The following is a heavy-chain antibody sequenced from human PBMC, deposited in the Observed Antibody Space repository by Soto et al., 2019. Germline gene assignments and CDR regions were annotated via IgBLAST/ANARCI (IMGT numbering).Heavy chain of an antibody. J-gene: IGHJ4*02. CDR2: ISSEGSAQ. V-gene: IGHV3-30*03. D-gene: IGHD3-10*01. CDR3: ARWANYKILDL. Sequence: HPGGSLRLSCAASGFTFRSYGMHWVRQAPGKGLDWVALISSEGSAQYYADSVKGRFTVSRDNSKNTLSLQMNSLRAEDTAVYYCARWANYKILDLWGQGTQVTVSS. CDR1: GFTFRSYG.